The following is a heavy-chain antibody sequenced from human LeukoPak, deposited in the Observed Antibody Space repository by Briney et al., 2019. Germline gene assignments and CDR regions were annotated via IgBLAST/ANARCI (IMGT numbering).Heavy chain of an antibody. Sequence: GGSLRLSCAASGFTFSSYWMHWVGQAPGKGLVWVSRINSDGSSTSYADSVKGRFTISRDNAKNTLYLQMNSLRAEDTAVYYCARPWYYGSGSYYSDYWGQGTLVTVSS. CDR3: ARPWYYGSGSYYSDY. J-gene: IGHJ4*02. CDR1: GFTFSSYW. CDR2: INSDGSST. D-gene: IGHD3-10*01. V-gene: IGHV3-74*01.